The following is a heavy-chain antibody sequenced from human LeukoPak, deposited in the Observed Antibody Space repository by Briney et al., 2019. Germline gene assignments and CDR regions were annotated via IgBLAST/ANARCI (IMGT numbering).Heavy chain of an antibody. D-gene: IGHD4-23*01. CDR2: IYHSGST. V-gene: IGHV4-30-2*01. J-gene: IGHJ4*02. CDR1: GGSISSGGYS. CDR3: ARGPGGLFDY. Sequence: PSQTLSLTCAVSGGSISSGGYSWSWIRQPPGKGLEWIGYIYHSGSTYYNPSLKSRVTISVDRSKNQFSLKLSSVTAADTAVYYCARGPGGLFDYWGQGTLVTVSS.